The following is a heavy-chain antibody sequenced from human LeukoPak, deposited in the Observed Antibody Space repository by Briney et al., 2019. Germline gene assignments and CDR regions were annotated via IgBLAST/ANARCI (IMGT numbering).Heavy chain of an antibody. V-gene: IGHV3-21*01. J-gene: IGHJ4*02. CDR1: GFTFSSYS. Sequence: PGGSLRLSCAASGFTFSSYSMNWVRQAPGKGLEGVSSISSSSSYIYYADSVKGRFTISRDNAKNSLYLQMNSLRAEDTAVYYCARARVIAAAGTRYWGQGTLVTVSS. CDR2: ISSSSSYI. D-gene: IGHD6-13*01. CDR3: ARARVIAAAGTRY.